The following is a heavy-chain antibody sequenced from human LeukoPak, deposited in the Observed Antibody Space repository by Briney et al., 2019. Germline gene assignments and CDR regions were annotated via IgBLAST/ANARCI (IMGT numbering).Heavy chain of an antibody. J-gene: IGHJ4*02. Sequence: GASVKVSCKASGYTFTSYGISWVRQAPGQGLEWMGWISAYNGNTNYAQKLQGRVTMTTDTSTSTAYMELRSLRSDDTAVYYCARDGRLTGPGGGFDYWGQGTLVIVSS. CDR2: ISAYNGNT. CDR3: ARDGRLTGPGGGFDY. D-gene: IGHD3-16*01. CDR1: GYTFTSYG. V-gene: IGHV1-18*04.